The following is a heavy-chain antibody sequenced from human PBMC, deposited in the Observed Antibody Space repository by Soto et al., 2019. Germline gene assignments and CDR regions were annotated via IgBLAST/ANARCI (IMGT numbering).Heavy chain of an antibody. CDR3: AKVAHAYGAFAGCFAP. CDR1: GFTFSSYA. Sequence: EVQLLESGGGFVQPGGSLRLSCAASGFTFSSYAMTWVRQAPGKGLEWVSVTDNTGATTYYANSVRGRFTVSRDNSKNTRSVQRYSGRVYDTAVYYCAKVAHAYGAFAGCFAPWGQGVLVTVSS. D-gene: IGHD1-26*01. J-gene: IGHJ5*02. V-gene: IGHV3-23*05. CDR2: TDNTGATT.